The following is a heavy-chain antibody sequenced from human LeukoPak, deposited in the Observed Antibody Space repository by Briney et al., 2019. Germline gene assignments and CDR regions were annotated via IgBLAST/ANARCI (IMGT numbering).Heavy chain of an antibody. J-gene: IGHJ6*02. V-gene: IGHV3-23*01. CDR3: AKGDLYGDYPYCMDV. D-gene: IGHD4-17*01. Sequence: PGGSLRLSCAASGFTFSSYAMSWVRQAPGKGLEWVSAISGSGRGTYYADSVKGRFTISRDNSKNTLYLQMNSLRAEDTALYYCAKGDLYGDYPYCMDVWGQGTTVTVSS. CDR1: GFTFSSYA. CDR2: ISGSGRGT.